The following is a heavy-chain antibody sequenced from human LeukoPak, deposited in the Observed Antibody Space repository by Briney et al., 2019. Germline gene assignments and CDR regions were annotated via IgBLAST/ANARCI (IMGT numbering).Heavy chain of an antibody. V-gene: IGHV4-38-2*02. D-gene: IGHD2-2*01. CDR3: ARVVPAAMFDY. CDR1: GYSISSGYY. Sequence: SETLSLTCTVSGYSISSGYYWGRIRQPPGKGLEWIGSIYHSGSTYYNPSLKSRVTISVDTSKNQFSLKLSSVTAADTAVYYCARVVPAAMFDYWGQGTLVTVSS. J-gene: IGHJ4*02. CDR2: IYHSGST.